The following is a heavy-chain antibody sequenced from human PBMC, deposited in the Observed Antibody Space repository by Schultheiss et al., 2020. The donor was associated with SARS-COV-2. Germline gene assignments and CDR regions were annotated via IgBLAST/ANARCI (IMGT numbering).Heavy chain of an antibody. CDR3: ARDPRWFGSPGY. J-gene: IGHJ4*02. V-gene: IGHV1-2*02. CDR1: GYTFTGYY. Sequence: ASVKVSCKASGYTFTGYYMHWVRQAPGQGLEWMGWINPNSGGTNYAQKFQGRVTMTRDTSISTAYMVLSRLRSDDTAVYYCARDPRWFGSPGYWGQGTLVTVSS. CDR2: INPNSGGT. D-gene: IGHD3-10*01.